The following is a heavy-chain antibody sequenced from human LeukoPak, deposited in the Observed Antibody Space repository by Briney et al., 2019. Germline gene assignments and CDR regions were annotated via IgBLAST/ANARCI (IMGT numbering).Heavy chain of an antibody. Sequence: GGSLRLSCAASGFTVSSNYMSWVRQAPGKGLEWVSVIYSGGSTYYADSVRGRFPISRDNSKNTLFLQMNSLRAEDTAVYYCAKGGATTTRYEYFDYWGQGILVTVSS. CDR1: GFTVSSNY. CDR2: IYSGGST. V-gene: IGHV3-53*01. CDR3: AKGGATTTRYEYFDY. D-gene: IGHD1-1*01. J-gene: IGHJ4*02.